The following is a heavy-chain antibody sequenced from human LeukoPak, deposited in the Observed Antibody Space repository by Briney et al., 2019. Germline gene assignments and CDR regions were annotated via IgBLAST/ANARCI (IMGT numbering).Heavy chain of an antibody. CDR1: GYTFTSHY. CDR2: IHPSGGTT. D-gene: IGHD4-17*01. CDR3: ARDRTTATTQWDDAFDI. V-gene: IGHV1-46*01. J-gene: IGHJ3*02. Sequence: ASVNLSCKASGYTFTSHYVHWVRQAPGQGLEWMGIIHPSGGTTSYARKFQGRVTLTRDMSTDTVYMELSTLRSEDPAVYYCARDRTTATTQWDDAFDIWGQGTLVTVS.